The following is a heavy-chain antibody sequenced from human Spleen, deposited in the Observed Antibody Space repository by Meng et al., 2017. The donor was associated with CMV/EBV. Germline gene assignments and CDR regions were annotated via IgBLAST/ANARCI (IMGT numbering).Heavy chain of an antibody. CDR3: ARASRWRYSRPRTPLYFDY. CDR2: INHGGTT. Sequence: SFDGNYWSWIRQSPGTGLQWIGEINHGGTTNYNPSLKSRVTLSADTSKNQFSLKMTSLTAADTAVYYCARASRWRYSRPRTPLYFDYWGPGTLVTVSS. J-gene: IGHJ4*02. V-gene: IGHV4-34*01. CDR1: SFDGNY. D-gene: IGHD6-13*01.